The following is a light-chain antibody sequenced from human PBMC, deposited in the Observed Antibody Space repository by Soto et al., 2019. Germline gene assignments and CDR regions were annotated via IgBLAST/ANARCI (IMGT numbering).Light chain of an antibody. Sequence: QSALTQPPSASGSPGQSVTISCTGTNSDVGGYNFVSWYQQHPGKAPKLMIYEVSKRPSGVPDRLSGSKSGNTASLTVSGLQAEDEADYFCSSYAGSINPYVFGTGTKLTVL. V-gene: IGLV2-8*01. CDR1: NSDVGGYNF. CDR3: SSYAGSINPYV. CDR2: EVS. J-gene: IGLJ1*01.